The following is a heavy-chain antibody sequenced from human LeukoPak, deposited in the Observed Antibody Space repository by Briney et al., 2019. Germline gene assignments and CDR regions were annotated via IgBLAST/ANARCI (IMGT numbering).Heavy chain of an antibody. V-gene: IGHV3-53*01. CDR1: GFTVSSNY. CDR2: IYSGGST. J-gene: IGHJ4*02. CDR3: AKDDDDGDHVVVDH. Sequence: GGSLRLSCAASGFTVSSNYMSWVRQAPGKGLEWVSVIYSGGSTYYADSVKGRFTIPRDNSKNTEYLQMNSLRAEDTAIYYCAKDDDDGDHVVVDHWGQGTLVTVSS. D-gene: IGHD4-17*01.